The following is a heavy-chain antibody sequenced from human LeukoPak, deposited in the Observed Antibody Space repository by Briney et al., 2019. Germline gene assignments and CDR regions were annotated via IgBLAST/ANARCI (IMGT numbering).Heavy chain of an antibody. CDR2: ISSSSSTI. D-gene: IGHD5-12*01. Sequence: GGSLRLSCAASGFTFSSYSMNWVRQAPGKGLEWVSYISSSSSTIYYADSVKGRFTISRDNAKNSLYLQMNSLRAEDTAVYYCARDSYSGYEVYFDFWGQGTLVTVSS. J-gene: IGHJ4*02. CDR3: ARDSYSGYEVYFDF. V-gene: IGHV3-48*04. CDR1: GFTFSSYS.